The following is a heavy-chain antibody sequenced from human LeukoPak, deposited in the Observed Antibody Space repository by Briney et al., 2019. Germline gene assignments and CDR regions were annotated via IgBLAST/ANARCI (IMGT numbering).Heavy chain of an antibody. CDR1: GFTFSSYA. J-gene: IGHJ1*01. V-gene: IGHV3-23*01. Sequence: GGSLRLSCAASGFTFSSYAMSWVRHAPGKGLEWVSAISGRGGSTYYADSVKGRFTISRDNSKNTLYLQMNSLRAEDTAVYYCAKDGGYCSGGSRYSEYFQHWGQGTLVTVSS. CDR3: AKDGGYCSGGSRYSEYFQH. CDR2: ISGRGGST. D-gene: IGHD2-15*01.